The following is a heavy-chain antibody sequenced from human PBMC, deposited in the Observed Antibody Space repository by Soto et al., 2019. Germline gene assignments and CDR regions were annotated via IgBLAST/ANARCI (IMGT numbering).Heavy chain of an antibody. Sequence: EVQLLESGGDLIQPGVSLRLSCAASGFTFNIYAMTWVRQAPGKGLEWVSAISRYGDFTYYADSVEGRFTISRDNSKNTLYLQMNSLSAEDTAVYYCAKERYFAHDSRGYLFDNWGQGTLVTVSS. J-gene: IGHJ4*02. D-gene: IGHD3-22*01. CDR3: AKERYFAHDSRGYLFDN. CDR1: GFTFNIYA. V-gene: IGHV3-23*01. CDR2: ISRYGDFT.